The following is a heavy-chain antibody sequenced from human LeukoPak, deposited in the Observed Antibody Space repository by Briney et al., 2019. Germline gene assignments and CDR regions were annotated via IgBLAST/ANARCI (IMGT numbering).Heavy chain of an antibody. Sequence: SETLSLTCTVSGGSISGGGYYWTWIRQPAGKGLEWIGRIYTSGSTNYNPSLKSRVTILVDTSNNQFSLQLNSVTAADTAVYYCARDGRVSPYSGMDVWGQGTTVTVSS. D-gene: IGHD1-26*01. CDR1: GGSISGGGYY. J-gene: IGHJ6*02. CDR2: IYTSGST. CDR3: ARDGRVSPYSGMDV. V-gene: IGHV4-61*02.